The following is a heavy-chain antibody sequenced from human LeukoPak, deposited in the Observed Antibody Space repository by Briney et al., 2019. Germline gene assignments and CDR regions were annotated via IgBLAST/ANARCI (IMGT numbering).Heavy chain of an antibody. CDR1: GGSISSYS. V-gene: IGHV4-59*08. J-gene: IGHJ3*02. D-gene: IGHD2-2*01. Sequence: PSETLSLTCSVSGGSISSYSWSWIRQPPGKGLEWIGCLYESGTTNYKASLKSRVTMSVDTSKNHFSLRLSSVTAADTAVYYCATQELVPAALNAFDIWGQGTLVTVSS. CDR2: LYESGTT. CDR3: ATQELVPAALNAFDI.